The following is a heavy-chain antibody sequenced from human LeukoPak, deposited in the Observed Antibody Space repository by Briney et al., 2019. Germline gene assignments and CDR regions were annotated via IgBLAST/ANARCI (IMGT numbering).Heavy chain of an antibody. V-gene: IGHV1-2*02. CDR1: GYTFTGYY. D-gene: IGHD6-19*01. CDR2: INPNSGGT. J-gene: IGHJ5*02. Sequence: ASVKVSRKASGYTFTGYYMHWVRQAPGQGLEWMGWINPNSGGTNYAQKFQGRVTMTRDTSISTAYMELSRLRSDDTAVYYCARHSSSGWRKVNWFDPWGQGTLVTVSS. CDR3: ARHSSSGWRKVNWFDP.